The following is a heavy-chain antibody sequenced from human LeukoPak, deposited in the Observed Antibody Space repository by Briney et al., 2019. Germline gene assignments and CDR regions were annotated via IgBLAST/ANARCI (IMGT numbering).Heavy chain of an antibody. CDR1: GFTFSSYA. Sequence: PGGSLRLSCAASGFTFSSYAMSWVRQAPGKGLEWVSAISGSGGSTYYADSVKGRFTISRDNAKNSLYLQMNSLRDEDTAVYYCARGSEVGATTYSGYWGQGTLVTVSS. D-gene: IGHD1-26*01. V-gene: IGHV3-23*01. J-gene: IGHJ4*02. CDR3: ARGSEVGATTYSGY. CDR2: ISGSGGST.